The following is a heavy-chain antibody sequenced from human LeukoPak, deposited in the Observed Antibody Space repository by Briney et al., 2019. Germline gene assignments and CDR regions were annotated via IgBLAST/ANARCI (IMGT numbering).Heavy chain of an antibody. Sequence: PGGSLRLSCAASGFTFSSYGVHWVRQAPAKGLEWVAFIRYDESKTFYGDSVKGRFTVSRDNSKNTLYLQMNSLRAEDTAVYYCAKSHLPNSYSGTYYCDYWGQGTQVTVSS. J-gene: IGHJ4*02. CDR3: AKSHLPNSYSGTYYCDY. D-gene: IGHD1-26*01. V-gene: IGHV3-30*02. CDR2: IRYDESKT. CDR1: GFTFSSYG.